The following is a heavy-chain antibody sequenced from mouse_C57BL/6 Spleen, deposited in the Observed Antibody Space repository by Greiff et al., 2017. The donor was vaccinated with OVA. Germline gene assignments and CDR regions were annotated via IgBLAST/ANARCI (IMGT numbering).Heavy chain of an antibody. CDR1: GFSLTSYG. Sequence: VHLVESGPGLVQPSQSLSITCTVSGFSLTSYGVHWVRQSPGKGLEWLGVIWSGGSTDYNAAFISRLSISKDNSKSQVFFKMNSLQADDTAIYYCASYYGSSWYFDVWGTGTTVTVSS. V-gene: IGHV2-2*01. CDR2: IWSGGST. J-gene: IGHJ1*03. D-gene: IGHD1-1*01. CDR3: ASYYGSSWYFDV.